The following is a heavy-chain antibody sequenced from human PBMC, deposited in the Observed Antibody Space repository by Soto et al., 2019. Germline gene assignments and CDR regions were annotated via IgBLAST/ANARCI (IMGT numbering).Heavy chain of an antibody. J-gene: IGHJ6*02. CDR1: GGSITSHY. CDR3: ARQGFGQLHGLVDV. CDR2: IHHSGST. V-gene: IGHV4-59*08. D-gene: IGHD3-10*01. Sequence: QVQLQESGPGLVKPSETLSLTCSVSGGSITSHYCSWFRQPPGKGLEWIGYIHHSGSTSYNPSLKSPVTRSVDTSKNQFSLKGNSVTAADTALYYCARQGFGQLHGLVDVWGPGTTVTVSS.